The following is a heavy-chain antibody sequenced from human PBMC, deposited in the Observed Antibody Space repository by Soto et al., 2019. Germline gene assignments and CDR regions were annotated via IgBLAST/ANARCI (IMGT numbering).Heavy chain of an antibody. CDR3: ARWETTGGFDL. CDR1: GFTFRSYV. J-gene: IGHJ4*02. D-gene: IGHD1-26*01. CDR2: TSYDGSNN. Sequence: QVQLVESGGGVVQPGTSLRLSCVGSGFTFRSYVIHWVRQAPGKGLEWVALTSYDGSNNFYGDSVKGRCTISRDNSRNREAQHRDRLGRGQTSLYFCARWETTGGFDLRGQGTL. V-gene: IGHV3-33*05.